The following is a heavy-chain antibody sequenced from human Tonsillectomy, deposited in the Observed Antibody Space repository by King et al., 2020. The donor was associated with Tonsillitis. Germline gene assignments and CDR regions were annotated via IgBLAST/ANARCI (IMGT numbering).Heavy chain of an antibody. CDR1: GFTFNNYA. J-gene: IGHJ6*02. Sequence: VQLVESGGGLAQPGGSLRLSCIASGFTFNNYAMSWVRQAPGKGLEWVSAISGTGGTTYYADSVKGRFTISRDNSKNTLYLQMSSLRAEDTAVYYCTKVFLRSTVAAGTRHFFYGMDVWGQGATVTVS. V-gene: IGHV3-23*04. CDR3: TKVFLRSTVAAGTRHFFYGMDV. D-gene: IGHD6-13*01. CDR2: ISGTGGTT.